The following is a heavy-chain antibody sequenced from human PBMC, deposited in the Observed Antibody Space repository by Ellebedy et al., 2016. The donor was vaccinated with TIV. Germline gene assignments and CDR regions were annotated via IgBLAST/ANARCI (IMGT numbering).Heavy chain of an antibody. CDR1: GDSIRSYY. V-gene: IGHV4-59*01. D-gene: IGHD5-18*01. Sequence: MPSETLSLTCTVSGDSIRSYYLSWIRQPPGKGLEWIGYISYTGSTHYNPSLRSRVTISADTSKNQFSLRLISVTDADTAVYYCAREEVLGGYRYGLDSWGQGTLVTVSS. CDR3: AREEVLGGYRYGLDS. J-gene: IGHJ4*02. CDR2: ISYTGST.